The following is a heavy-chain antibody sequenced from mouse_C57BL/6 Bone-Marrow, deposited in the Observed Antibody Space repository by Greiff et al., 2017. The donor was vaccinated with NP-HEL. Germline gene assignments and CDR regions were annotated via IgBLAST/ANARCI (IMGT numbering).Heavy chain of an antibody. Sequence: EVQLQQSGTVLARPGASVKMSCKTSGYTFTSYWMHWVKQRPGQGLEWIGAIYPGNSDTSYNQKFKGKAKLTAVTSASTAYMELSSLTNEDAAVYYCTRGSTTVVVDYWGQGTTLTVSS. J-gene: IGHJ2*01. D-gene: IGHD1-1*01. CDR1: GYTFTSYW. CDR3: TRGSTTVVVDY. CDR2: IYPGNSDT. V-gene: IGHV1-5*01.